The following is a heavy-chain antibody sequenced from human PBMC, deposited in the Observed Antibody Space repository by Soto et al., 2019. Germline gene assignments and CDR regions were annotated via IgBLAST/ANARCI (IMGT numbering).Heavy chain of an antibody. CDR2: INHSGRT. J-gene: IGHJ4*02. CDR1: GGSFSGYY. CDR3: ARNILTGVDY. V-gene: IGHV4-34*01. D-gene: IGHD3-9*01. Sequence: QVQLQQCGAGLLKPSETLSLTCAVYGGSFSGYYWSWIRQPTEKGLEWIGEINHSGRTNYNPSLKSRVTISVDTSKNQFSLKLSSVTAADTAVYYCARNILTGVDYWGQGTLVTVSS.